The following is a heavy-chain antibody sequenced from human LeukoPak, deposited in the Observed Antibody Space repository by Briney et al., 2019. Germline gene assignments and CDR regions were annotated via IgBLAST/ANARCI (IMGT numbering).Heavy chain of an antibody. D-gene: IGHD3-9*01. CDR3: ARDSPLVSPIDY. V-gene: IGHV3-48*03. CDR1: GFTFSSYE. Sequence: GGSLRLSCAASGFTFSSYEINWVRQAPGKGLEWVSYISSSGSTIYYADSVKGRFTISRDNAKNSLYLQMNSLRAEDTAVYYCARDSPLVSPIDYWGQGTLVTVSS. J-gene: IGHJ4*02. CDR2: ISSSGSTI.